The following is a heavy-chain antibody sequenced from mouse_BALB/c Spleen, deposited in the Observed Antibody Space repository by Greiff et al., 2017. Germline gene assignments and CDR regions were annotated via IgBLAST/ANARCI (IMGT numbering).Heavy chain of an antibody. CDR2: IYPGGGYT. V-gene: IGHV1-63*02. J-gene: IGHJ2*01. D-gene: IGHD1-2*01. CDR1: GYTFTNYW. CDR3: ARRTTAIGLDY. Sequence: QVQLKESGAELVRPGTSVKISCKASGYTFTNYWLGWVKQRPGHGLEWIGDIYPGGGYTNYNEKFKGKATLTADTSSSTAYMQLSSLTSEDSAVYFCARRTTAIGLDYWGQGTTLTVSS.